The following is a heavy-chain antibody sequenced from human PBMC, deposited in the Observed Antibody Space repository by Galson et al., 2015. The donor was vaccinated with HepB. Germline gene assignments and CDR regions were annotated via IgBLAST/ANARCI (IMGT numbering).Heavy chain of an antibody. V-gene: IGHV1-18*01. CDR1: GYTFTSYG. D-gene: IGHD3-9*01. J-gene: IGHJ6*03. Sequence: SVKVSCKASGYTFTSYGISWVRQAPGQGLEWMGWISAYNGNTNYAQKLQGRVTMTTDTSTSTAYMELRSLRSDDTAVYYCARDNDILTGYYNPLGYYYYYMDVWGKGTTVTVSS. CDR2: ISAYNGNT. CDR3: ARDNDILTGYYNPLGYYYYYMDV.